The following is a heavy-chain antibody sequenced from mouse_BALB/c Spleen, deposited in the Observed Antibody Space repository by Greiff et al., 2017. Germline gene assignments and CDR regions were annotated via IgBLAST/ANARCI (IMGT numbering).Heavy chain of an antibody. Sequence: EVKLVESGPGLVKPSQSLSLTCSVTGYSITSGYYWNWIRQFPGNKLEWMGYISYDGSNNYNPSLKNRISITRDTSKNQFFLKLHSVTTEDTATDYFARDDYGSSQAWFAYWGQGTLVTVSA. V-gene: IGHV3-6*02. D-gene: IGHD1-1*01. J-gene: IGHJ3*01. CDR2: ISYDGSN. CDR1: GYSITSGYY. CDR3: ARDDYGSSQAWFAY.